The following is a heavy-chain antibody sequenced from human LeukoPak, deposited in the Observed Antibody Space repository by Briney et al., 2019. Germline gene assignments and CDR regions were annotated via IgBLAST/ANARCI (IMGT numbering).Heavy chain of an antibody. V-gene: IGHV3-23*01. Sequence: PGGTLRLSCAASGFTLSSYGMSWVRQAPGKGLEWVSAISGSGGSTYYADSVKGRFTISRDNSKNTLYLQMNSLRAEDTAVYYCAKDPRRGGSGWLGNWFDPWGQGTLVTVSS. J-gene: IGHJ5*02. CDR1: GFTLSSYG. D-gene: IGHD6-19*01. CDR3: AKDPRRGGSGWLGNWFDP. CDR2: ISGSGGST.